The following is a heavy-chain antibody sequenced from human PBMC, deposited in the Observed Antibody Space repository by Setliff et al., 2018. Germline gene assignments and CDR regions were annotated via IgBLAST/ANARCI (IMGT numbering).Heavy chain of an antibody. V-gene: IGHV4-39*01. CDR3: ARHGYSSSWWNEYYYYYYGMDV. J-gene: IGHJ6*02. CDR2: IYYSGST. Sequence: LSLTCTVSGGSISSSSYYWGWIRQPPGKGLEWIGSIYYSGSTYYNPSLKSRVTISVDTSKNQFSLKLSSVTAADTAVYYCARHGYSSSWWNEYYYYYYGMDVWGQGTTVTV. CDR1: GGSISSSSYY. D-gene: IGHD6-13*01.